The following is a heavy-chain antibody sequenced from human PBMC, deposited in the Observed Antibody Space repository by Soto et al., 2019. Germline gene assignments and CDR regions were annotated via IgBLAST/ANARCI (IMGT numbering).Heavy chain of an antibody. V-gene: IGHV4-61*01. D-gene: IGHD3-22*01. Sequence: PSETLSLTCTVSGDSISSVSGDSISNHYWSWIRQPPGKGLEWVGYMYYGGRTNYNPSLKSRVTISVDTSKMQVSLKLSSVTAADTAVYYCARGPRGLPGNMIVVVTTPLYFDYWGQGTLVTVSS. J-gene: IGHJ4*02. CDR3: ARGPRGLPGNMIVVVTTPLYFDY. CDR2: MYYGGRT. CDR1: GDSISSVSGDSISNHY.